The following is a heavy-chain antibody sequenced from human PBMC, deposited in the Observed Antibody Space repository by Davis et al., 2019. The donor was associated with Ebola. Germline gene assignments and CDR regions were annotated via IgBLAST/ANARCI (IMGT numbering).Heavy chain of an antibody. CDR2: IYYSGST. V-gene: IGHV4-39*01. J-gene: IGHJ5*02. CDR3: ARPKIIAARPPPSWFDP. CDR1: GGSISSSNW. Sequence: MPSETLSLTCAVSGGSISSSNWWSWIRQPPGKGLEWIGSIYYSGSTYYNPSLKSRVTISVDTSKNQFSLKLSSVTAADTAVYYCARPKIIAARPPPSWFDPWGQGTLVTVSS. D-gene: IGHD6-6*01.